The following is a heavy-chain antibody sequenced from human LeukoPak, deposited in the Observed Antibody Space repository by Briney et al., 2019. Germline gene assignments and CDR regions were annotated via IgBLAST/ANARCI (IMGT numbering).Heavy chain of an antibody. CDR2: ISSSGSTI. V-gene: IGHV3-48*03. CDR3: AREADSGSYDAFDI. Sequence: GGSLRLSCAASGFTFSSYEMNWVGQAPGKGLEWVSYISSSGSTIYYADSVKGRFTISRDNANNSLYLQMNSLRAEDTAVYYCAREADSGSYDAFDIWGQGTMVTVSS. CDR1: GFTFSSYE. J-gene: IGHJ3*02. D-gene: IGHD1-26*01.